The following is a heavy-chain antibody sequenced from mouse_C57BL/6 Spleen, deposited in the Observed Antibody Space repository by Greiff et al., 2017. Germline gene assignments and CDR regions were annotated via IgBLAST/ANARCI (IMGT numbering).Heavy chain of an antibody. Sequence: VQLQQSGAELVRPGASVTLSCKASGYTFTDYEMHWVKQTPVHGLEWIGAIDPETGGTAYNQKFKGKAILTAYKSSSTAYMELRSLTSEDSAVYYCTIYYGSSYRYFDVWGTGTTVTVSS. J-gene: IGHJ1*03. CDR3: TIYYGSSYRYFDV. V-gene: IGHV1-15*01. CDR1: GYTFTDYE. D-gene: IGHD1-1*01. CDR2: IDPETGGT.